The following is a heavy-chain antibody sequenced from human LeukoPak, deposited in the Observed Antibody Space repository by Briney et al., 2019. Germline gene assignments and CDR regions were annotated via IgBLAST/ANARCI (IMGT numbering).Heavy chain of an antibody. CDR2: ISGSGGYT. CDR1: GFTFSSYA. CDR3: AKDTASSWWYFDL. V-gene: IGHV3-23*01. J-gene: IGHJ2*01. Sequence: QAGGSLRLSCAASGFTFSSYAMSWVRQAPGKGLEWVSAISGSGGYTYYADSVKGRFTISRDSSKNTLYLQMNSLRAEDTAVYYCAKDTASSWWYFDLWGRGTLVTVSS. D-gene: IGHD5-18*01.